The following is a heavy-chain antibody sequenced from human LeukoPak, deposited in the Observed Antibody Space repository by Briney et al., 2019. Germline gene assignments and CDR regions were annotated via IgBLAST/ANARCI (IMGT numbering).Heavy chain of an antibody. Sequence: ASVKVSCKASGGTFSSYAISWVRQAPGQGLEWMGRINPNSGGTNYAQKFQGRVTMTRDTSISTAYMELSRLRSDDTAVYYCARERDTREDYDILTGYDPWGQGTLVTVSS. D-gene: IGHD3-9*01. CDR3: ARERDTREDYDILTGYDP. CDR2: INPNSGGT. J-gene: IGHJ5*02. CDR1: GGTFSSYA. V-gene: IGHV1-2*06.